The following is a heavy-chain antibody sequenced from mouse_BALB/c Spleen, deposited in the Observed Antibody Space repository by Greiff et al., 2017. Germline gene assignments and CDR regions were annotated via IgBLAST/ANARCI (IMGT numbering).Heavy chain of an antibody. CDR3: ARERYPFAY. J-gene: IGHJ3*01. CDR1: GYSITSDYA. Sequence: EVKLEESGPGLVKPSQSLSLTCTVTGYSITSDYAWNWIRQFPGNKLEWMGYISYSGSTSYNPSLKSRISITRDTSKNQFFLQLNSVTTEDTATYYCARERYPFAYWGQGTLVTVSA. V-gene: IGHV3-2*02. D-gene: IGHD2-14*01. CDR2: ISYSGST.